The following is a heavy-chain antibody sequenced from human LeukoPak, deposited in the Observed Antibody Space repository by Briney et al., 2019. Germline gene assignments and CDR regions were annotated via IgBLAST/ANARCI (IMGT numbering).Heavy chain of an antibody. Sequence: GGSLRLSCAASGFTFSSYSMNWVRQAPGKGLEWVSSISSSSGYIYYADSVKGRFTISRDNAKNSLYLQMNSLRAEDTAVYYCARAFYGANYYYYYMDVWGKGTTVTVSS. CDR3: ARAFYGANYYYYYMDV. J-gene: IGHJ6*03. CDR2: ISSSSGYI. CDR1: GFTFSSYS. D-gene: IGHD4-17*01. V-gene: IGHV3-21*01.